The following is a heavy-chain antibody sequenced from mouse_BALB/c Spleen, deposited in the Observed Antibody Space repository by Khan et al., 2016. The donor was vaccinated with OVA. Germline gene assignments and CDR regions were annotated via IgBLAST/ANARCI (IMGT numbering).Heavy chain of an antibody. CDR3: ARNAYRYDFTY. V-gene: IGHV2-4-1*01. CDR1: GFSLITYG. CDR2: IWSGGST. J-gene: IGHJ3*01. Sequence: QVQLKQSGPGLMQPSQNLSITCTVSGFSLITYGVHWVRQSPGKGLEWLGVIWSGGSTDYNEAFISRLSITKDNSKIQVFFKMTSLQSDDTAIYYCARNAYRYDFTYWGRGTLVTVSS. D-gene: IGHD2-12*01.